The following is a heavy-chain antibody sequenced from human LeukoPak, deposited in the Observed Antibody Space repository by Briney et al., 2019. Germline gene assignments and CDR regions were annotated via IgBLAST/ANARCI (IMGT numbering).Heavy chain of an antibody. CDR3: ARVAAAADY. Sequence: PSETLSLTCTVSGGSVSSSHYCWGWIRQPPGKGLEWIGSMYYSGSTYYNPSLKSRVTISVDTSKNQFSLNLSSVTAADTAVYYCARVAAAADYWGQGTLVTVSS. V-gene: IGHV4-39*01. CDR1: GGSVSSSHYC. CDR2: MYYSGST. J-gene: IGHJ4*02. D-gene: IGHD6-13*01.